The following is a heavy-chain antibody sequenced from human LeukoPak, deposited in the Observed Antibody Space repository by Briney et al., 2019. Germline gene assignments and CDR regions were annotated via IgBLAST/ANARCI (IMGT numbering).Heavy chain of an antibody. Sequence: PGGSLRLSCEASGFTFSANAMTWVRQAPGKGLEWVSSIGSDNKPHYSESVKGRFAISRDNSKNTLYLQMNSLKAEDTAVYYCAKGWTSIKYDSWGQGTLVTVSS. D-gene: IGHD3/OR15-3a*01. CDR1: GFTFSANA. CDR3: AKGWTSIKYDS. V-gene: IGHV3-23*05. J-gene: IGHJ4*02. CDR2: IGSDNKP.